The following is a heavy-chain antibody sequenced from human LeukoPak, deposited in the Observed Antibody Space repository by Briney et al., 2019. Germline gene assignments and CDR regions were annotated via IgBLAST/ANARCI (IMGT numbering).Heavy chain of an antibody. D-gene: IGHD3-9*01. Sequence: EASVKVSCKTSGYTFTSYYIHWVRQAPGQGLEWMGIINPSGGSTTYAQKFPGRLTMTSATSTSTVYMELSSLRSEDTAVYCCARSAAYYNEGDIWGEGTMVTVSS. CDR1: GYTFTSYY. CDR2: INPSGGST. V-gene: IGHV1-46*01. J-gene: IGHJ3*02. CDR3: ARSAAYYNEGDI.